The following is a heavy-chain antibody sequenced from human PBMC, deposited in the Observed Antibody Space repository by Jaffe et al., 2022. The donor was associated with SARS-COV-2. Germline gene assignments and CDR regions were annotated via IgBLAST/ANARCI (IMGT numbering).Heavy chain of an antibody. V-gene: IGHV3-23*01. Sequence: EVQLLESAGGLVQPGGSLRLSCSGSGFTFSGYAMTWVRQAPGKGLEWVSSISGGGETTFYADSVRGRFTISRDNSKNTVYMQLNSLRAEDTALYYCAMGVSGATWRYFDYWGQGTLVTVSS. CDR3: AMGVSGATWRYFDY. D-gene: IGHD1-26*01. J-gene: IGHJ4*02. CDR2: ISGGGETT. CDR1: GFTFSGYA.